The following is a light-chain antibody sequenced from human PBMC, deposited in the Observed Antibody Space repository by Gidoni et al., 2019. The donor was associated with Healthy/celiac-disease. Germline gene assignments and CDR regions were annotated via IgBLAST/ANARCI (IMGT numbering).Light chain of an antibody. CDR3: QQYGSSLSWT. CDR1: QSVSSSY. CDR2: GAS. V-gene: IGKV3-20*01. Sequence: IVLTQSPGTLSLSPGERATLSCRASQSVSSSYLAWYQQKPGQAPRLLIYGASSRATGIPDRCSGSGSGTDFTLTISRREPEDFAVYYCQQYGSSLSWTFGQGTKVEIK. J-gene: IGKJ1*01.